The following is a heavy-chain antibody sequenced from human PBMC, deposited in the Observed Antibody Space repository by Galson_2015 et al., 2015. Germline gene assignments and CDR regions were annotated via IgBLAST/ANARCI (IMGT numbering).Heavy chain of an antibody. V-gene: IGHV4-59*01. J-gene: IGHJ6*03. Sequence: TLSLTCTISGGSITSNCWSWIRQPPGKGLEWIGYICNSGSTSYSPSLKSRLTISVDTSENQFSLKLSSVTAADTAVYYCARRSDYMDVWGKGTTVTVSS. D-gene: IGHD1-26*01. CDR2: ICNSGST. CDR1: GGSITSNC. CDR3: ARRSDYMDV.